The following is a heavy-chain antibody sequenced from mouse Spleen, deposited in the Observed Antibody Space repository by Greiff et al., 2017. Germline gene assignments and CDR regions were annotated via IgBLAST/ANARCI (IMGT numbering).Heavy chain of an antibody. CDR1: GYTFTDYA. Sequence: VMLVESGAELVRPGVSVKISCKGSGYTFTDYAMHWVKQSHAKSLEWIGVISTYYGDASYNQKFKGKATMTVDKSSSTAYMELARLTSEDSAIYYCARNYAHAMDYWGQGTSVTVSS. V-gene: IGHV1S137*01. CDR2: ISTYYGDA. CDR3: ARNYAHAMDY. J-gene: IGHJ4*01. D-gene: IGHD1-1*02.